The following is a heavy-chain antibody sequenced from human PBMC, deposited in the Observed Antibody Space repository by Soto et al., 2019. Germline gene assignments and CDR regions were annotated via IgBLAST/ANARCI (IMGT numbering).Heavy chain of an antibody. CDR3: ATDQRDDYIWGSYRFPRAFDI. V-gene: IGHV1-24*01. CDR2: FDPEDGET. D-gene: IGHD3-16*02. J-gene: IGHJ3*02. Sequence: SVKVSCKVSGYTLTELSMQWVRQAPGKGLEWMGGFDPEDGETIYAQKFQGRVTMTEDTSTDTAYMELSSLRSEDTAVYYCATDQRDDYIWGSYRFPRAFDIWGQGTMVTVSS. CDR1: GYTLTELS.